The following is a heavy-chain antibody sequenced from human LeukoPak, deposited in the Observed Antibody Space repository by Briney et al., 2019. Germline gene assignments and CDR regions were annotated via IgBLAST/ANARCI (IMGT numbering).Heavy chain of an antibody. CDR2: INHSGST. D-gene: IGHD3-10*01. J-gene: IGHJ4*02. CDR3: ARRVGFVEIDDY. Sequence: PSETLSLTCAVYGGSFSGYYWSWIRQPPGKGLEWIGEINHSGSTNYNPSLKSRVTISVDTSKNQFSLKLSSVTAADTAVYYCARRVGFVEIDDYWGQGTLVTVSS. V-gene: IGHV4-34*01. CDR1: GGSFSGYY.